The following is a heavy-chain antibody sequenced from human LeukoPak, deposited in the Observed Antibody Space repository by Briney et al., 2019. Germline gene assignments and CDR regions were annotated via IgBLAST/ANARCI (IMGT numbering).Heavy chain of an antibody. CDR3: AREMEVRGADY. Sequence: SVKVSCKASGYTFTSYYMHWVRQAPGQGLEWMGGIIPIFGTANYAQKFQGRVTITADESTSTAYMELSSLRSEDTAVYYCAREMEVRGADYWGQGTLVTVSS. CDR1: GYTFTSYY. CDR2: IIPIFGTA. V-gene: IGHV1-69*13. J-gene: IGHJ4*02. D-gene: IGHD3-10*01.